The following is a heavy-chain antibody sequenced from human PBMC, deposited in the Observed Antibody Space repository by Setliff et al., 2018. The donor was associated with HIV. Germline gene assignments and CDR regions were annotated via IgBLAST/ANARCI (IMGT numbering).Heavy chain of an antibody. CDR2: IYYSGST. J-gene: IGHJ3*02. CDR1: GDSIYSGGYY. CDR3: ARSSAERSAVRGLAIAFDI. V-gene: IGHV4-31*03. Sequence: SETLSLTCTVSGDSIYSGGYYWTWIRQHPGKGLEWIGHIYYSGSTSHNPSLKSRVFMSMDTSRNQFSLNLKSVTAADTAVYYCARSSAERSAVRGLAIAFDIWGPGTKVTVSS. D-gene: IGHD3-10*01.